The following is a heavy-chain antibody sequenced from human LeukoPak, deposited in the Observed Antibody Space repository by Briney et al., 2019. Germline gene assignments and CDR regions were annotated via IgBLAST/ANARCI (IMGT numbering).Heavy chain of an antibody. V-gene: IGHV3-30-3*01. Sequence: GWSLRLSCAASGFTFSSYAMHWVRQAPGKGLEGVAVISYDGSNKYYADSVKGRFNISRDNSKNTLYLQMNSLRAEDTAVYYCASHGEMNTLVWGQGTLVTVSS. J-gene: IGHJ4*02. CDR2: ISYDGSNK. CDR3: ASHGEMNTLV. CDR1: GFTFSSYA. D-gene: IGHD3-10*01.